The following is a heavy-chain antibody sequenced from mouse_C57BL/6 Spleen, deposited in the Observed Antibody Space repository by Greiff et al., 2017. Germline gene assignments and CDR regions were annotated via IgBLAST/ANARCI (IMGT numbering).Heavy chain of an antibody. CDR1: GYTFTDYE. D-gene: IGHD6-1*01. J-gene: IGHJ2*01. CDR2: IDPETGGT. V-gene: IGHV1-15*01. Sequence: QVQLQQSGAELVRPGASVTLSCKASGYTFTDYEMHWVKQTPVHGLEWIGAIDPETGGTAYNQKFKGKAILTADKSSSTAYMELRSLTSEDSAVYYCTTPSPPRGYFDYWGQGTTLTVSS. CDR3: TTPSPPRGYFDY.